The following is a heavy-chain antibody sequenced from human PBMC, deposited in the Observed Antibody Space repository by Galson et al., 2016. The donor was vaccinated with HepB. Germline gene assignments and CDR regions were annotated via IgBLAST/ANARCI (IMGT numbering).Heavy chain of an antibody. J-gene: IGHJ4*02. Sequence: SLRLSCAGSGFTFSVNPMSWVRQAPGKGLEWVSTISGSGDTKYYADSVKGRFTISRDNSKNTIYLQMNSLRGEDTALYYCVQGGGYWGGDCFYYFDNWGQGTPVTVSS. D-gene: IGHD2-21*02. CDR1: GFTFSVNP. V-gene: IGHV3-23*01. CDR3: VQGGGYWGGDCFYYFDN. CDR2: ISGSGDTK.